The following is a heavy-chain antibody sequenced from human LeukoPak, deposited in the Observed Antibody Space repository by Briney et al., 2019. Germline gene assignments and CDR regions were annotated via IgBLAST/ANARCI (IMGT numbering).Heavy chain of an antibody. CDR1: GYSISIDYC. V-gene: IGHV4-38-2*02. CDR2: IYHSGNT. D-gene: IGHD4-11*01. Sequence: PSGTLSLTCTVSGYSISIDYCWGWIRQPPGEGLGWIGGIYHSGNTYYNPSLKSRVTMSVDTSKNQFSLKLSSVTAADTAVYYCARGNYLYYFDYWGQGTLVTVSS. J-gene: IGHJ4*02. CDR3: ARGNYLYYFDY.